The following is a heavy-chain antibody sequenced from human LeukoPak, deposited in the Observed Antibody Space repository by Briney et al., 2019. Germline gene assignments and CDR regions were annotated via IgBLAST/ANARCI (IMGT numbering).Heavy chain of an antibody. CDR1: GFTFSSYA. J-gene: IGHJ4*02. V-gene: IGHV3-30-3*01. CDR2: ISYDGSNK. CDR3: ARDLRLGELSAPGPFDY. D-gene: IGHD3-16*02. Sequence: PGGSLRLSCAASGFTFSSYAMHWVRQAPGKGLEWVAVISYDGSNKYYADSVKGRFTISRDNSKNTLYLQMNSLRAEDTAVYYCARDLRLGELSAPGPFDYWGQGTLVTVSS.